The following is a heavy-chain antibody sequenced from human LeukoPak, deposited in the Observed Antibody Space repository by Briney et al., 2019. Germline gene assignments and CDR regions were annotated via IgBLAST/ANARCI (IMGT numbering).Heavy chain of an antibody. CDR1: GGSFSGYY. J-gene: IGHJ6*03. CDR3: ASLNSVYYYYYYMDV. Sequence: SETLSLTCAVYGGSFSGYYWSWIRQPPGKGLEWIGEINHSGSTNYNPSLKSRVTISVDTSKNQFSLKLSSVTAADTAVYYCASLNSVYYYYYYMDVWGKGTTVTVSS. V-gene: IGHV4-34*01. D-gene: IGHD1-7*01. CDR2: INHSGST.